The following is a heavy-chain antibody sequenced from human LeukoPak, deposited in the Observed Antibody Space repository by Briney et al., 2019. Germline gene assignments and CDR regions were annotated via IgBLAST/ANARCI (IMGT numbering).Heavy chain of an antibody. D-gene: IGHD3-10*01. V-gene: IGHV3-23*01. CDR3: AKRKLVRGVYFDY. Sequence: GGSLRLSCAASGFTFSSYEMNWVRQAPGKGLEWVSAISGSGGSTYYADSVKGRFTISRDNSKNTLYLQMNSLRAEDTAVYYCAKRKLVRGVYFDYWGQGTLVTVSS. J-gene: IGHJ4*02. CDR2: ISGSGGST. CDR1: GFTFSSYE.